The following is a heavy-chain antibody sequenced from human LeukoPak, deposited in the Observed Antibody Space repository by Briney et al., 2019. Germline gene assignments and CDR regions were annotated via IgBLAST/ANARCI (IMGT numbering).Heavy chain of an antibody. CDR1: GGTFSSYA. CDR2: IIPIFGTA. D-gene: IGHD3-10*01. J-gene: IGHJ4*02. Sequence: SVKVSCKASGGTFSSYAISWVRQAPGQGLEWVGGIIPIFGTANYAQKFQGRVTITADKSTSTAYMELSSLRSEDTAVYYCARAGQDYYGSGSYYPEYWGQGTLVTVSS. CDR3: ARAGQDYYGSGSYYPEY. V-gene: IGHV1-69*06.